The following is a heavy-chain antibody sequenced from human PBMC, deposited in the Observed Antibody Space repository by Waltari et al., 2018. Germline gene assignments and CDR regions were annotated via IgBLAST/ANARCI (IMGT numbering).Heavy chain of an antibody. CDR3: AKSSTVTTGSLDY. J-gene: IGHJ4*02. CDR2: IGYDGSLK. CDR1: GFTFRHYG. V-gene: IGHV3-33*06. Sequence: QVLLVESGGGVVQPGRSLRLACAAPGFTFRHYGMHWVRQAPGKGLEWVAVIGYDGSLKYYADSVKGRFTISRDSSKNTVSLQMNSLRVEDTAVYYCAKSSTVTTGSLDYWGQGTPVSVSS. D-gene: IGHD4-17*01.